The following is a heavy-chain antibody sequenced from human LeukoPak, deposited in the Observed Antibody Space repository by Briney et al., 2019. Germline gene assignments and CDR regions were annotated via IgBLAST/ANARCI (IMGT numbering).Heavy chain of an antibody. CDR1: GYTFTSYG. V-gene: IGHV1-2*02. CDR2: INPNSGGT. CDR3: ARGPHWDPHFDY. D-gene: IGHD7-27*01. J-gene: IGHJ4*02. Sequence: ASVKVSCKASGYTFTSYGISWVRQAPGQGLEWMGWINPNSGGTNSAQKFQGRVTMTRDTSISTAYMELTRLRSDDTAVYYCARGPHWDPHFDYWGQGTLVTVSS.